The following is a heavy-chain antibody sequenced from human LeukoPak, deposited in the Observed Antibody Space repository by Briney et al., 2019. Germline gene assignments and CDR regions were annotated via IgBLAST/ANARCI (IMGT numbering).Heavy chain of an antibody. CDR1: GFIFSSYA. D-gene: IGHD2-8*01. J-gene: IGHJ4*01. Sequence: GGSLRLSCVDSGFIFSSYALAWVRQAPGKGLEWVAAVTGRGVGTHYAESVKGRFTISRDNSRNTMYLQMNSLRAEGTAIYFCGSDPNGDYVGALGYWGRGTLVTVSS. CDR3: GSDPNGDYVGALGY. V-gene: IGHV3-23*01. CDR2: VTGRGVGT.